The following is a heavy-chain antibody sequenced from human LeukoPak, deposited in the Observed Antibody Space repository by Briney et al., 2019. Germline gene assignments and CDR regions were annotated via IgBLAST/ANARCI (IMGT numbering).Heavy chain of an antibody. CDR2: INPNSGGT. J-gene: IGHJ5*02. D-gene: IGHD2-15*01. CDR3: AREGSGGTNGGDWFDP. Sequence: GASVKVSCKASGYTFTGYYMHWVRQAPGQGLEWMGWINPNSGGTNYAQKFQGWVTMTRDTSISTAYMELSRLRSDDTAVYYCAREGSGGTNGGDWFDPWGQGTLVTASS. CDR1: GYTFTGYY. V-gene: IGHV1-2*04.